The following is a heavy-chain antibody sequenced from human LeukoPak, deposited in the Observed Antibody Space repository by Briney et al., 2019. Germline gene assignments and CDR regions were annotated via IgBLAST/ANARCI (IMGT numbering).Heavy chain of an antibody. Sequence: SQTLSLTCAISGDSVSSNSATWNWIRQSPSRGLEWLGRTYFRSKWYNGYAVSIKGRITITPDTSKNQFSLQLHSVTPEDTAVYYCATEKYWGQGTLVTVSS. V-gene: IGHV6-1*01. D-gene: IGHD2-21*02. CDR1: GDSVSSNSAT. CDR3: ATEKY. J-gene: IGHJ4*02. CDR2: TYFRSKWYN.